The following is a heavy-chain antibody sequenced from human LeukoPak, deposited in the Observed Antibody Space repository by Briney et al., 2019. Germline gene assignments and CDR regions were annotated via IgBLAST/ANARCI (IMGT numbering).Heavy chain of an antibody. D-gene: IGHD7-27*01. CDR2: IYYSGST. V-gene: IGHV4-59*08. J-gene: IGHJ4*02. CDR3: ASNWGGDEYYFDY. CDR1: GGSMSSYY. Sequence: SETLSLTCTVSGGSMSSYYWSWIRQPPGKGLEWIGYIYYSGSTKYNPSLKSRVTISVDTTKNQFSLRLSSVTAADTAVYYCASNWGGDEYYFDYWGQGSLVTVSS.